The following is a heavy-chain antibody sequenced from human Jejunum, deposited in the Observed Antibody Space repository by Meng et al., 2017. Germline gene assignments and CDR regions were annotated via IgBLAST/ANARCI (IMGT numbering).Heavy chain of an antibody. J-gene: IGHJ2*01. CDR1: GGSFSGYY. V-gene: IGHV4-34*10. Sequence: QVQLQESGPGLVKPSETLSLTCTVYGGSFSGYYWTWIRQPPGKGLEWIGEINHSGSTNYNPSLKSRVTMSIDTSKIQFSLKLSSVTAADAAVYYCARYGGSGSYWHFDPWGRGTLVTVSS. CDR3: ARYGGSGSYWHFDP. D-gene: IGHD3-10*01. CDR2: INHSGST.